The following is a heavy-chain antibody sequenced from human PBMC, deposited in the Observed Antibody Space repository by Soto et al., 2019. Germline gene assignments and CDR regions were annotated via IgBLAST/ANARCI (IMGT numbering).Heavy chain of an antibody. Sequence: GGSLRLSCAASGFTFSSYSMNWVRQAPGKGLEWVSSISSSSSYIYYADSVKGRFTISRDNAKNSLYLQMNSLRAEDTAVYYCARDVWIRSRTTIAPPGWFDPWGQGTLVTVSS. CDR1: GFTFSSYS. D-gene: IGHD3-22*01. V-gene: IGHV3-21*01. CDR3: ARDVWIRSRTTIAPPGWFDP. J-gene: IGHJ5*02. CDR2: ISSSSSYI.